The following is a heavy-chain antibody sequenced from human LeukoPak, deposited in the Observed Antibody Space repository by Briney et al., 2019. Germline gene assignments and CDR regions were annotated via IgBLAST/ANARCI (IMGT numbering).Heavy chain of an antibody. CDR2: ISSSVSSV. J-gene: IGHJ4*02. Sequence: TTGGSLRLSCAASGFTFSRYSMNWVRQAPGKGLEWVSCISSSVSSVFYADSVKGRFTISRDNAKNSLYLQMNSLRAEDTGVYYCARVEFGYASGWYEGDYWGQGTLVTVSS. CDR1: GFTFSRYS. CDR3: ARVEFGYASGWYEGDY. V-gene: IGHV3-21*01. D-gene: IGHD6-19*01.